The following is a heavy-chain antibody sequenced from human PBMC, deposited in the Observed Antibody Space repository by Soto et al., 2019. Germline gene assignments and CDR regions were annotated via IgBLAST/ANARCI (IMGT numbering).Heavy chain of an antibody. J-gene: IGHJ3*02. V-gene: IGHV3-30-3*01. CDR2: ISYDGSNK. Sequence: GGSLRLSCAASGFTFSSYAMHWVRQAPGKGLEWVAVISYDGSNKYYADSVKGRFTISRDNSKNTLYLQMNSLRAEDTAVYFRARGGTTRRGAFDICGQGTMVTVSS. D-gene: IGHD4-4*01. CDR3: ARGGTTRRGAFDI. CDR1: GFTFSSYA.